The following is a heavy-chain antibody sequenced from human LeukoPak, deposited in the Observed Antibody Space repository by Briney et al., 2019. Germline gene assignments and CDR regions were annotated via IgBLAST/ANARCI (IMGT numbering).Heavy chain of an antibody. Sequence: ASVKVSCKASGYTFTGYYMHWVRQAPGQGLEWMGWINPNSGGTNYAQKFQGWVTMTRDTSISTAYMELSRLRSDDTAVYYCARAVSSDYYYYGMDVWGQGTTVTVSS. CDR2: INPNSGGT. D-gene: IGHD6-25*01. J-gene: IGHJ6*02. CDR1: GYTFTGYY. V-gene: IGHV1-2*04. CDR3: ARAVSSDYYYYGMDV.